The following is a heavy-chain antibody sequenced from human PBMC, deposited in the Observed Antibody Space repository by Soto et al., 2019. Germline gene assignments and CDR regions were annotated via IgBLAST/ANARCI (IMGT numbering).Heavy chain of an antibody. J-gene: IGHJ4*02. D-gene: IGHD6-6*01. CDR1: GGSISSSSYY. Sequence: SETLSLTCTVSGGSISSSSYYWGWIRQPPGKGLEWIGSIYYSGSTYYNPSLKSRVTISVDTSKNQFSLKLSSVTAADTAVYYCARHARIAARPGKVDYWGQGTLVTVSS. V-gene: IGHV4-39*01. CDR2: IYYSGST. CDR3: ARHARIAARPGKVDY.